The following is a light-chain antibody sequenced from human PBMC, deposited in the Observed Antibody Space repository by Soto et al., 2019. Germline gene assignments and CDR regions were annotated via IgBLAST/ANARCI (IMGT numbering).Light chain of an antibody. J-gene: IGKJ1*01. CDR2: AAS. V-gene: IGKV1-39*01. CDR3: QQSYTTPWT. Sequence: DIQMTQSPSSLSASVGDRVTITCRASQSVGVYLNWYQQKPGKAPKVLIYAASSLQSGVPSRFSGSGSGTDFTLTISSLQAEDFATYYCQQSYTTPWTFGQGTEVEIK. CDR1: QSVGVY.